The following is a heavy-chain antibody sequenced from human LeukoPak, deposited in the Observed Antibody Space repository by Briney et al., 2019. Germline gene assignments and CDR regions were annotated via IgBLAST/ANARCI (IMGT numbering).Heavy chain of an antibody. CDR1: GFTFDDYA. CDR3: AKSVRPSLTGPFDY. V-gene: IGHV3-9*01. Sequence: GGSLRLPCAASGFTFDDYAMHWVRQAPGKGLEWVSGISWNSGSIGYADSVKGRFTISRDNAKNSLYLQMNSLRAEDTALYYCAKSVRPSLTGPFDYWGQGTLVTVSS. D-gene: IGHD1-14*01. CDR2: ISWNSGSI. J-gene: IGHJ4*02.